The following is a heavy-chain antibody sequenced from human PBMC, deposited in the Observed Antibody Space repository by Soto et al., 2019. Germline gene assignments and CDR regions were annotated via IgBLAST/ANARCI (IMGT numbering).Heavy chain of an antibody. CDR1: GFTFSSYA. CDR3: AKAPRPDIVVVPAPNGFDP. CDR2: ISGSGGST. V-gene: IGHV3-23*01. J-gene: IGHJ5*02. Sequence: PGGSLRLSCAASGFTFSSYAMSWVRQAPGKGLEWVSDISGSGGSTYYADSVKGRFTISRDNSKNTLYLQMNSLRAEDTAVYYCAKAPRPDIVVVPAPNGFDPWGQGT. D-gene: IGHD2-2*01.